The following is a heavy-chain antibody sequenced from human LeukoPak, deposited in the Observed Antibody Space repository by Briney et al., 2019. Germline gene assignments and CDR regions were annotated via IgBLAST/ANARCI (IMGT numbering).Heavy chain of an antibody. D-gene: IGHD4-17*01. J-gene: IGHJ4*02. V-gene: IGHV3-48*01. Sequence: GGSLRLSCAASGFTFSSYNMNWVRQAPGKGLEWVSNIRSSGSTIYYADSVKGRFTISRDNAENSLYLQMNSLRVEDTAVYYCARDDYGDRRPFDFWGQGTLVTVSS. CDR2: IRSSGSTI. CDR1: GFTFSSYN. CDR3: ARDDYGDRRPFDF.